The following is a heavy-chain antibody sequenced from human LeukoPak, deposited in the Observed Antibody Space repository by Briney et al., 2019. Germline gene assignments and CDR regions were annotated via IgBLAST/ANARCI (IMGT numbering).Heavy chain of an antibody. J-gene: IGHJ4*02. Sequence: GASVKVSCKASGYTFTSYGISWVRQAPGQGLEWMGWISAYNGNTNYAQKLQGRVTMTTDTSTSTAYMELRSLRSDDTAVCYCARDRPYYVWGSYRPDFDYWGQGTLVTVSS. CDR1: GYTFTSYG. CDR2: ISAYNGNT. D-gene: IGHD3-16*02. CDR3: ARDRPYYVWGSYRPDFDY. V-gene: IGHV1-18*01.